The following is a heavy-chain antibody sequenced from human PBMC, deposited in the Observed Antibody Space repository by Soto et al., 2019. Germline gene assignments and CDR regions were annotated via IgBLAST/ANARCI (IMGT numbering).Heavy chain of an antibody. CDR2: IYYSGST. J-gene: IGHJ6*02. CDR1: GGSISSGGYY. Sequence: SETLSLTCTVSGGSISSGGYYWSWIRQHPGKGLEWIGYIYYSGSTYYNPSLKSRVTISVDTSKNQFSLKLSSVTAADTAVYYCARVAAAEYYYYYYGMDVWGQGTTVTVSS. D-gene: IGHD6-13*01. V-gene: IGHV4-31*03. CDR3: ARVAAAEYYYYYYGMDV.